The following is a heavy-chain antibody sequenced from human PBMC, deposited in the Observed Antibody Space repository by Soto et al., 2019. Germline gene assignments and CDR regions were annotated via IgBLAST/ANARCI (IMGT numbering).Heavy chain of an antibody. V-gene: IGHV3-11*01. Sequence: QVQLVESGGGLVTPGGSLRLSCAASGFTFSDYYMSWIRQAPGKGLEWVSYISSGSTTIYYADSVKGRFTISRDNAENSLYLQMSSLRAEDTAVLCSARGGADRPGYCWFFDLWGRGTLVTVSS. CDR3: ARGGADRPGYCWFFDL. J-gene: IGHJ2*01. CDR1: GFTFSDYY. CDR2: ISSGSTTI. D-gene: IGHD6-6*01.